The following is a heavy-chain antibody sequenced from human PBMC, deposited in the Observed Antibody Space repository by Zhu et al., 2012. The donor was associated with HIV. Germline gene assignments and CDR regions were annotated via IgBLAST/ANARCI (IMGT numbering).Heavy chain of an antibody. V-gene: IGHV4-34*01. D-gene: IGHD6-13*01. J-gene: IGHJ5*02. CDR1: GGSFSGYY. Sequence: QVQLQQWGAGLLKPSETLSLTCAVYGGSFSGYYWSWIRQPPGKGPEWIGEINHSGSTNYNPSLKSRVTISVDTSKNQFSLKLSSVTAADTAVYYCARQASSWYLYNWFDPWGQGTLVTVSS. CDR2: INHSGST. CDR3: ARQASSWYLYNWFDP.